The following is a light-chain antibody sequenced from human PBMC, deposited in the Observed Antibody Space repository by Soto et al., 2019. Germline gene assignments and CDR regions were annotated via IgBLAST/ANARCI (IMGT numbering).Light chain of an antibody. J-gene: IGKJ4*01. CDR2: GAS. CDR1: QSVTFS. Sequence: EKVMTQSPATLSVSPGERATLPCRASQSVTFSLAWYQQKPGQAPRLLIYGASTRATGIPARFSGSGSGTEFTLTISSLQSEDFAIYYCQQYNDWPLTFGGGTRVEIK. V-gene: IGKV3D-15*01. CDR3: QQYNDWPLT.